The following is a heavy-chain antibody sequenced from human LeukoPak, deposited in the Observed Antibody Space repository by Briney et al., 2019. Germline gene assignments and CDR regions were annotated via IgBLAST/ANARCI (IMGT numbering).Heavy chain of an antibody. V-gene: IGHV4-38-2*02. D-gene: IGHD5-12*01. CDR1: GYSISTY. CDR3: ARGYSAYDWFDP. J-gene: IGHJ5*02. Sequence: SETLSLTCTVSGYSISTYWGWIRQPPGKGLEWIGTISHTGSTYYNLSLKSRVSMSVDTSRNQFSLSLSSVTAADTAVYYCARGYSAYDWFDPWGQGTLVTVSS. CDR2: ISHTGST.